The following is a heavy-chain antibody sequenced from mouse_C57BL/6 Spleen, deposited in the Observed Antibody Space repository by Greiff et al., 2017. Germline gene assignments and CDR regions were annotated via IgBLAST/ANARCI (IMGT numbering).Heavy chain of an antibody. D-gene: IGHD2-3*01. CDR2: INPNNGGT. CDR1: GYTFTDYY. CDR3: ARDGDFDY. J-gene: IGHJ2*01. Sequence: VQLQQSGPELVKPGASVKISCKASGYTFTDYYMHWVKQSPGQSLEWIGDINPNNGGTNYNQKFKGKATLTVDKSSSTAYMELRSLTSEDSAVYYCARDGDFDYWGQGTTLTVSS. V-gene: IGHV1-26*01.